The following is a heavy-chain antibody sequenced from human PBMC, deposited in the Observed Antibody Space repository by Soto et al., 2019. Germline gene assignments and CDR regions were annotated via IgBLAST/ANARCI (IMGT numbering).Heavy chain of an antibody. J-gene: IGHJ4*02. V-gene: IGHV3-30-3*01. D-gene: IGHD1-26*01. CDR1: GFTFSSST. CDR2: ISSDGSNK. CDR3: ARDQIVGVPDYFDD. Sequence: QVQLVESGGGVVQPGRSLRLSCAASGFTFSSSTMHWVRQAPGKGLEWVAVISSDGSNKYYPDSVKGRFTISRDNSKNTLYLQMNSLRAEDTAVYYCARDQIVGVPDYFDDWGQGTLVTVSS.